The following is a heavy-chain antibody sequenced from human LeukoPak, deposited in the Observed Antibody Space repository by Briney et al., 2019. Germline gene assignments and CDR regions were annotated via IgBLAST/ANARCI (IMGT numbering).Heavy chain of an antibody. CDR3: ARPTTVTTISADAFDI. J-gene: IGHJ3*02. CDR1: GFTFSSYA. V-gene: IGHV3-21*01. CDR2: ISSGGTYK. Sequence: GGSLRLSCAASGFTFSSYAMNWVRQAPGKGLEWVSSISSGGTYKYYADSVKGRFTISRDNAQNSLYLQMNSLRAEDSSVYYCARPTTVTTISADAFDIWGQGTMVTVSS. D-gene: IGHD4-17*01.